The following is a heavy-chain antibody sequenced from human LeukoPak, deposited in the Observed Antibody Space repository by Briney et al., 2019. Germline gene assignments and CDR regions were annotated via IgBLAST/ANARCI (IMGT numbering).Heavy chain of an antibody. CDR3: ARTSRGITVAGNSDY. CDR2: IYPGDSDT. Sequence: GESLKISCKGSGYSFTNYWIGWVRQMPGKGLEWMGIIYPGDSDTRYSPSFQGQVTISADKSISTAYLQWSSLKASDTAMYYSARTSRGITVAGNSDYWGQGTLVTVSS. D-gene: IGHD6-19*01. V-gene: IGHV5-51*01. J-gene: IGHJ4*02. CDR1: GYSFTNYW.